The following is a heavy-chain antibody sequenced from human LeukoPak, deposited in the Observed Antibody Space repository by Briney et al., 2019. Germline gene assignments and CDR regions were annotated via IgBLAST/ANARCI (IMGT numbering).Heavy chain of an antibody. CDR2: ISGSGDST. CDR3: AKDQRRGHIVVVTASYAFDI. Sequence: GGSLRLSCAASGFTFSNYAMSWVRQAPGKGLEWVSDISGSGDSTNYADSVKGRFTISRDNSKNTLYLQMNSLRAEDTAVYYCAKDQRRGHIVVVTASYAFDIWGQGTMVTVSS. V-gene: IGHV3-23*01. J-gene: IGHJ3*02. CDR1: GFTFSNYA. D-gene: IGHD2-21*02.